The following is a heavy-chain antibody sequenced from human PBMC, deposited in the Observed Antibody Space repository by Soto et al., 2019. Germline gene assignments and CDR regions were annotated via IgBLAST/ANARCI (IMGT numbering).Heavy chain of an antibody. Sequence: PSETLSLTCTVSGGSISSYYWSWIRQPAGKGLEWIGRIYTSGSTNYNPSLKSRVTMSVDTSKNQFSLKLSSVTAADTAVYYCARDSPLWPGVFVIGRDWFDPWGQGTLVTVSS. D-gene: IGHD3-10*01. CDR1: GGSISSYY. CDR3: ARDSPLWPGVFVIGRDWFDP. J-gene: IGHJ5*02. CDR2: IYTSGST. V-gene: IGHV4-4*07.